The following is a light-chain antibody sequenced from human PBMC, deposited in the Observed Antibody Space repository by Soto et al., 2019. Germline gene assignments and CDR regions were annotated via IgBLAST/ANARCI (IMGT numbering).Light chain of an antibody. J-gene: IGKJ1*01. CDR3: QQYKDSPWT. V-gene: IGKV1-5*03. CDR2: KAS. Sequence: DIQMTQSPSTLSASVGDRVTFACRASQNIVDWLAWYQQKPGKAPKLLIYKASTLESGVPSRFGGSGSGSEFTLTISNLQADDFATYYCQQYKDSPWTFGQGTKVDIK. CDR1: QNIVDW.